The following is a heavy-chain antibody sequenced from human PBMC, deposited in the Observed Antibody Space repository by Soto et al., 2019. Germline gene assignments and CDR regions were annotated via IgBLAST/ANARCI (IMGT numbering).Heavy chain of an antibody. D-gene: IGHD3-3*01. CDR3: ARGGGDFWSGLYYYYGMDV. V-gene: IGHV3-11*06. CDR2: ISSSSSYT. CDR1: GFTFSNYY. Sequence: QVQLVESGGGLVKPGGSLRLSCAASGFTFSNYYMSWIRQAPGKGLEWVSYISSSSSYTNYADSVKGRFTISRDNAKNSLYLQMNSLRAEDTAVYYCARGGGDFWSGLYYYYGMDVWGQGTTVTVSS. J-gene: IGHJ6*02.